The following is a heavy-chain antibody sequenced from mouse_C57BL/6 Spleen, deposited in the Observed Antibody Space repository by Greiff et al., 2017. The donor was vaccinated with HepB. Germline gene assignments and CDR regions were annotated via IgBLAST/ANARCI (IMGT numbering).Heavy chain of an antibody. J-gene: IGHJ4*01. D-gene: IGHD1-1*01. CDR1: GYTFTDYY. V-gene: IGHV1-76*01. Sequence: QVQLQQSGAELVRPGASVKLSCKASGYTFTDYYINWVKQRPGQGLEWIARIYPGSGNTYYNEKFKGKATLTAEKSSSTAYMQLSSLTSEDSAVYCCAREGVTTVVEAMDYWGQGTSVTVSS. CDR3: AREGVTTVVEAMDY. CDR2: IYPGSGNT.